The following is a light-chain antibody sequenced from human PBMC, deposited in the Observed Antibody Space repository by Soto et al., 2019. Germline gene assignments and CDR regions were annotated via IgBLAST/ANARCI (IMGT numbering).Light chain of an antibody. V-gene: IGKV1-5*03. CDR2: KAS. CDR1: QNIGDL. CDR3: QHYSAFSVT. Sequence: DIQMTQSPSTLSASVGDRVAITCRASQNIGDLLAWYQLKPGEAPKLLIYKASYLETGVPSRFSGGGSGTEFTFTISSLQPGDLATYYCQHYSAFSVTFGQGTKVDIK. J-gene: IGKJ1*01.